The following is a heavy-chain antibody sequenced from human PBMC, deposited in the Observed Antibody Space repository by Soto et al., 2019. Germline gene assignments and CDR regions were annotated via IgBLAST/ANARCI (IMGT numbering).Heavy chain of an antibody. CDR1: GGSISSSSYY. D-gene: IGHD3-9*01. J-gene: IGHJ4*02. CDR2: IYYSGST. Sequence: QLQLQESGPGLVKPSETLSLTCTVSGGSISSSSYYWGWIRQPPGKGLEWIGSIYYSGSTYYNPSLKSRVTISVDTSKNQFSLKLSSVTAADTAVYYCARLGYDILTGYSCYFDYWGQGTLVTVSS. V-gene: IGHV4-39*01. CDR3: ARLGYDILTGYSCYFDY.